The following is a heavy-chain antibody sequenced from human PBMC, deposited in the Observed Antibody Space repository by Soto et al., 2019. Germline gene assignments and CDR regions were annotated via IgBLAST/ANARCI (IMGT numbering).Heavy chain of an antibody. CDR1: GFTFSSYA. D-gene: IGHD3-16*02. CDR2: ISGSGGST. V-gene: IGHV3-23*01. J-gene: IGHJ4*02. CDR3: AKDKSVPFYDYIWGSYRYEYYFDY. Sequence: GGSLRLSCAASGFTFSSYAMSWVRQAPGKGLEWVSAISGSGGSTYYADSVKGRFTISRDNSKNTLYLQMNSLRAEDTAVYYCAKDKSVPFYDYIWGSYRYEYYFDYWGQGALVTVSS.